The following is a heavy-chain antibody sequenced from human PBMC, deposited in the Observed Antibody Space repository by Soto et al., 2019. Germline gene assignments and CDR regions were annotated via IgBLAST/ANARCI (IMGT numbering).Heavy chain of an antibody. Sequence: EVQLLESGGGLVQPGGSLRLSCAASGFTFSSYAMSWVRQAPGKGLEWVSAISGSGGSTYYADSVKGRFTISRDNSKNTLYLQMNSLRAEDTAVYYCAKDVSGCVVVPAALIVGICGSRNNGMDVW. V-gene: IGHV3-23*01. CDR3: AKDVSGCVVVPAALIVGICGSRNNGMDV. CDR1: GFTFSSYA. D-gene: IGHD2-2*01. CDR2: ISGSGGST. J-gene: IGHJ6*01.